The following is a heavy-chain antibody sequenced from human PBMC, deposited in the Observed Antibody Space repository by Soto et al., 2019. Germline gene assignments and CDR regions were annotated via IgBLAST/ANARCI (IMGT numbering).Heavy chain of an antibody. CDR1: GFTFSRYW. J-gene: IGHJ4*02. D-gene: IGHD3-16*02. CDR2: IKGDGSEK. Sequence: EVQVVESGGGLVQPGGSLRLSCAGSGFTFSRYWMSWVRQTPEMGLEWVASIKGDGSEKNYADSVRGRFTISRDNAKNSLYLQMNSLRAEDTAIYYCAREYRWGKGTLVIVSS. V-gene: IGHV3-7*01. CDR3: AREYR.